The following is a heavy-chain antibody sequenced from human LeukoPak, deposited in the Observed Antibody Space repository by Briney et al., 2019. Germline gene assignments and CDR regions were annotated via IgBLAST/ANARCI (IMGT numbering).Heavy chain of an antibody. Sequence: TTSETLSLTCTVSGGSISSYYWSWIRQHPGKGLEWIGYIYYSGSTYYNPSLKSRVTISVDTSKNQFSLKLSSVTAADTAVYYCARDYCSGGSCYPDYWGQGTLVTVSS. CDR2: IYYSGST. D-gene: IGHD2-15*01. CDR3: ARDYCSGGSCYPDY. V-gene: IGHV4-59*06. CDR1: GGSISSYY. J-gene: IGHJ4*02.